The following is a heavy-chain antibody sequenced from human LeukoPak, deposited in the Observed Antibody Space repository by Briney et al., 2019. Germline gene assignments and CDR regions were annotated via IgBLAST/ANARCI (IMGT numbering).Heavy chain of an antibody. CDR3: ARANTLIVVLIAFDY. D-gene: IGHD3-22*01. CDR1: GFTFSSYA. Sequence: GGSLRLSCAASGFTFSSYAMSWVRQVPGKGLEWVSVISGSGDNTYYADSVKGRFTISRDNSKNTLYLQMYSLRAEDTAVYYCARANTLIVVLIAFDYWGQGTLVTVSS. J-gene: IGHJ4*02. CDR2: ISGSGDNT. V-gene: IGHV3-23*01.